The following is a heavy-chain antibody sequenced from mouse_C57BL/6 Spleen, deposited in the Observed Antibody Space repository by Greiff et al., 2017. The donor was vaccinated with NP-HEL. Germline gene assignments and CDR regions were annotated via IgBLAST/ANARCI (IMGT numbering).Heavy chain of an antibody. D-gene: IGHD3-2*02. CDR3: TSDSSGYTAWFAY. V-gene: IGHV1-15*01. CDR1: GYTFTDYE. CDR2: IDPDTGGT. J-gene: IGHJ3*01. Sequence: VQGVESGAELVRPGASVTLSCKASGYTFTDYEMHWVKQTPVHGLEWIGAIDPDTGGTAYNQKFKGKAILTADKSSSPAYMELRSLTSQDSAVYCCTSDSSGYTAWFAYWGQGTMVTVSA.